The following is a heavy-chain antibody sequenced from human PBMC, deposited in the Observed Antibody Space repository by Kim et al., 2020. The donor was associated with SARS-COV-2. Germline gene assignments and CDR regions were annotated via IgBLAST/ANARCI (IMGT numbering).Heavy chain of an antibody. Sequence: YYADSVKGRFTISRDNSKNTLYLQMNSLRAEDTAVYYCAKDREAAGLFDYWGQGTLVTVSS. D-gene: IGHD6-13*01. V-gene: IGHV3-23*01. CDR3: AKDREAAGLFDY. J-gene: IGHJ4*02.